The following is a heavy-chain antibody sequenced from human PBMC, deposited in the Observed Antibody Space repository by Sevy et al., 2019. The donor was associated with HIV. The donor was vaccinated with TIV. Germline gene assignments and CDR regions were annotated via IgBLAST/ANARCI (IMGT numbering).Heavy chain of an antibody. CDR2: ISWDGGST. V-gene: IGHV3-43*01. CDR1: GFTFDDYT. Sequence: GGSLRLSCAASGFTFDDYTMHWVRQAPGKGLEWVSLISWDGGSTYYADSVKGRFTISRDNSKNSLYLQMNSLRTEDTALYYCAKAGIAAAAATVSNYSMDVWGKGTTVTVSS. CDR3: AKAGIAAAAATVSNYSMDV. J-gene: IGHJ6*03. D-gene: IGHD6-13*01.